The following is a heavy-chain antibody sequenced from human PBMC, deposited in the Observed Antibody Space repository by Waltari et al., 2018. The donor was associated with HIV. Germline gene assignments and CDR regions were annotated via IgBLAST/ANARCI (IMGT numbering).Heavy chain of an antibody. V-gene: IGHV1-69*01. D-gene: IGHD3-22*01. Sequence: QVQLVQSGAEVKKPGSSVKVSCQASGGTVSSSDISWVRQAPGQGREWMGAIIPLFGEASYPQKFQGRLTITADESTSTAYMELSSLRSEDTAVYYCARVPDRSGYQRYAMDVWGQGTTVTVS. CDR1: GGTVSSSD. J-gene: IGHJ6*02. CDR3: ARVPDRSGYQRYAMDV. CDR2: IIPLFGEA.